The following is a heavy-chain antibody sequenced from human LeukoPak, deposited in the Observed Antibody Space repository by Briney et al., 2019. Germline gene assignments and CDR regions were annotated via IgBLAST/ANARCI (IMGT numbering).Heavy chain of an antibody. CDR1: GYTFTKYD. J-gene: IGHJ4*02. Sequence: ASVKVSCKASGYTFTKYDIHWVRQAPGQRLEWMGWISPYIGNTYYSQKLQGSVTMTTDTSTTTAYMELRSLRSDDTGVYYCARFTPRLSREKFDYWGQGTLVTVSS. CDR3: ARFTPRLSREKFDY. CDR2: ISPYIGNT. V-gene: IGHV1-18*01. D-gene: IGHD3-3*02.